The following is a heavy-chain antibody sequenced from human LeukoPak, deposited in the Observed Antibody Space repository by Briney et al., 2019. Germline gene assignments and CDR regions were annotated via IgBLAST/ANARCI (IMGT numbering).Heavy chain of an antibody. CDR3: ARDYYCGDGSCYHAN. J-gene: IGHJ4*02. CDR2: IKQDGSEI. CDR1: GFTFSSYW. Sequence: PGGSLRLSCAASGFTFSSYWMSWVRQAPGKGLEWVANIKQDGSEIYYVDSVKGRFTISRDNAKNSLYLQMNSLRAEDTAVYYCARDYYCGDGSCYHANWGQGTLVTVSS. D-gene: IGHD2-15*01. V-gene: IGHV3-7*01.